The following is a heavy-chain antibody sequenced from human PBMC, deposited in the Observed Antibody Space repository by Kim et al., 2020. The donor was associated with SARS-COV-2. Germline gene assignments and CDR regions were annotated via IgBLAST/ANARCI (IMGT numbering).Heavy chain of an antibody. D-gene: IGHD3-3*01. CDR1: GFTFSSYS. CDR2: ISSSSSYI. CDR3: ARDGGAYDFWSGYYRRDGDYNYYYGMDV. Sequence: GGSLRLSCAASGFTFSSYSMNWVRQAPGKGLEWVSSISSSSSYIYYADSVNGRFTISRDNAKNSLYLQMNSLRAEDTAVYYCARDGGAYDFWSGYYRRDGDYNYYYGMDVWGQGTTVTVSS. J-gene: IGHJ6*02. V-gene: IGHV3-21*01.